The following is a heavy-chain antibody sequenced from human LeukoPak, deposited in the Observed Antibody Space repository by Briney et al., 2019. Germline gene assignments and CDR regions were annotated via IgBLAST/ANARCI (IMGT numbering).Heavy chain of an antibody. J-gene: IGHJ4*02. D-gene: IGHD1-26*01. CDR1: GFTFSSYS. CDR2: ISSSSSCI. CDR3: ARLPPGGSYSDY. Sequence: GGSLRLSCAASGFTFSSYSMKWVRQAPGKGLEWVSFISSSSSCINYADSVKGRFTISRDNAKNSLYLQMNSLRAEDTAVYYCARLPPGGSYSDYWGQGTLVTVSS. V-gene: IGHV3-21*01.